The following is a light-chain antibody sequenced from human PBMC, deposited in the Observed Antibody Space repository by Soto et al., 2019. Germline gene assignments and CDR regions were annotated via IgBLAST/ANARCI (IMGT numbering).Light chain of an antibody. J-gene: IGKJ1*01. CDR3: QQYNNWPPWT. Sequence: EIVMTQSPATLSVSPGERATLSCRATQSVGSNLAWYQQIPGQAPRLLIYGASTRATGVPARFSGSGSGTEFTLTISSLQSEDFAVYYCQQYNNWPPWTFGQGTKVEIK. CDR2: GAS. V-gene: IGKV3-15*01. CDR1: QSVGSN.